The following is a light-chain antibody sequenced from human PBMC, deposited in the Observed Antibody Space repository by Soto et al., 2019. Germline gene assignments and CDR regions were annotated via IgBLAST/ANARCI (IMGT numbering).Light chain of an antibody. CDR2: WAS. CDR1: QRVLYDSNNKNY. CDR3: QQYYSIPKT. Sequence: DIVMTQSPDSLAVSLGERATINCKSSQRVLYDSNNKNYLAWYQQKPGQPPKLLIYWASTRESGVPDRFSGTGSRTDFTLTISSLQAEDVAVYYCQQYYSIPKTFGQGTKV. J-gene: IGKJ1*01. V-gene: IGKV4-1*01.